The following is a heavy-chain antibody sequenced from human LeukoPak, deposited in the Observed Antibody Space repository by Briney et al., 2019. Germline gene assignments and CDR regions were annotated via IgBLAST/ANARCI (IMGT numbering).Heavy chain of an antibody. Sequence: GGSLRLSCAASGFTVSSNYMSWVRQAPGKGLEWVSVIYSGGSTYYADSVKGRFTISRDNSKNTLYLQMNSLRAEDTAVYYCAREPVGATSPYFDYWGQGTLVTVSS. V-gene: IGHV3-53*01. CDR2: IYSGGST. CDR3: AREPVGATSPYFDY. CDR1: GFTVSSNY. D-gene: IGHD1-26*01. J-gene: IGHJ4*02.